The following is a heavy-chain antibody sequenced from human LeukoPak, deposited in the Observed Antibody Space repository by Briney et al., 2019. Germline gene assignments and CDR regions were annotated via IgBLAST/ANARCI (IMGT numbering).Heavy chain of an antibody. CDR3: SGSFLGPDLTVVTPADY. J-gene: IGHJ4*02. D-gene: IGHD4-23*01. CDR1: GFTFSSYA. CDR2: MSYDGSNK. V-gene: IGHV3-30-3*01. Sequence: GGSLRLSCAASGFTFSSYAMHWVRQAPGKGLEWVAVMSYDGSNKYYADSVKGRFTISRDNSKNTLYLQMNSLRAEDTAVYYCSGSFLGPDLTVVTPADYWGQGTLVTASS.